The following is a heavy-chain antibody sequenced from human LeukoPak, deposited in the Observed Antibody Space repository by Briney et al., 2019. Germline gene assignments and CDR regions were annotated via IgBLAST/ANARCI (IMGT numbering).Heavy chain of an antibody. V-gene: IGHV4-4*07. Sequence: PSETLSLTCTVSGGSISSYYWSWIRQPAGKGLEWIGRIYTSGSTNYNPSLKSRVTMSVDTSKNQFSLKLSSVTAADTAVYYCARDLKAPQSSSSWDGAGYWGQGTLVTVSS. CDR3: ARDLKAPQSSSSWDGAGY. CDR2: IYTSGST. CDR1: GGSISSYY. D-gene: IGHD6-13*01. J-gene: IGHJ4*02.